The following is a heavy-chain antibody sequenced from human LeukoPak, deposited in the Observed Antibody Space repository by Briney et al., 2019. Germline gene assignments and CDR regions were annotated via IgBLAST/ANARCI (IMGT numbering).Heavy chain of an antibody. CDR1: GYSFTSYW. V-gene: IGHV5-51*01. J-gene: IGHJ6*03. Sequence: GESLKISCKGSGYSFTSYWIGWVRQMPGKGLEWMGIIYPGDSDTRYSPSFQGQVTISADKSISTAYLQWSSLKASDTAMYYCARLKITMVRGVIDHYYYYMDVWGKGTTVTVSS. CDR2: IYPGDSDT. CDR3: ARLKITMVRGVIDHYYYYMDV. D-gene: IGHD3-10*01.